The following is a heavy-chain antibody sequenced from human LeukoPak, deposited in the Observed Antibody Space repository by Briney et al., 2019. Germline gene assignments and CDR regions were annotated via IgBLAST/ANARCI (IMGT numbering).Heavy chain of an antibody. Sequence: GGSLRLSCAASGFTFSSYAMSWVRQAPGKGLEWVSAISGSGGSTYYADSVKGRFTISRDNSKNTLYLQMNSLRAEDTALYYCARRIGLGELSFDYWGQGTLVTVSS. V-gene: IGHV3-23*01. D-gene: IGHD3-16*02. CDR2: ISGSGGST. CDR1: GFTFSSYA. CDR3: ARRIGLGELSFDY. J-gene: IGHJ4*02.